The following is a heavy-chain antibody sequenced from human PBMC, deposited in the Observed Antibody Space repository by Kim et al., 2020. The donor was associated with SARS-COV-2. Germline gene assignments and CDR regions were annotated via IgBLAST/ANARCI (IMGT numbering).Heavy chain of an antibody. CDR3: ARDPYGDYDYYYYGMDV. J-gene: IGHJ6*02. Sequence: ASVKVSCKASGYTFTSYAMNWVRQAPGQGLEWMGWINTNTGNPTYAQGFTGRFVFSLDTSVSTAYLQLSSLKAEDTAVYYCARDPYGDYDYYYYGMDVWGQGTTVTVSS. CDR2: INTNTGNP. V-gene: IGHV7-4-1*02. D-gene: IGHD4-17*01. CDR1: GYTFTSYA.